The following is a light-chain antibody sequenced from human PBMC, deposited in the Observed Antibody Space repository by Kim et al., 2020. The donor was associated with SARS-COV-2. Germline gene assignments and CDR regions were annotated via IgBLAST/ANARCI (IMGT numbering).Light chain of an antibody. CDR3: QKYNSAPWT. CDR1: QGSSNS. CDR2: DAS. V-gene: IGKV1-27*01. Sequence: ASVGDRVTISCRARQGSSNSLAWYQQKPGKGPKVLIYDASTRQSGVPSRFSGSGSGTDFTLTISSLQPEDVATYYCQKYNSAPWTLGQGTKVDIK. J-gene: IGKJ1*01.